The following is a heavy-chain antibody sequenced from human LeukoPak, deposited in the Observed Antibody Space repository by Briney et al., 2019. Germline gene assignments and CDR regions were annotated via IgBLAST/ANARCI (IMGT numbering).Heavy chain of an antibody. Sequence: SVKVSCKASGGTFSSYAISWVRQAPGQGLEWMGGIIPIFGTANYAQKFQGRVTITADKSTSTAYMELSSLRSEDTAVYYCARELKPRIMITFGGVSGWFDPWGQGTLVTVSS. CDR1: GGTFSSYA. D-gene: IGHD3-16*01. CDR3: ARELKPRIMITFGGVSGWFDP. V-gene: IGHV1-69*06. J-gene: IGHJ5*02. CDR2: IIPIFGTA.